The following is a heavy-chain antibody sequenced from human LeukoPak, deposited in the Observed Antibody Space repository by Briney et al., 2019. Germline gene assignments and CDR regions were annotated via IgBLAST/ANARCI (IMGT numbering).Heavy chain of an antibody. CDR2: INAGNGNT. J-gene: IGHJ4*02. V-gene: IGHV1-3*01. D-gene: IGHD3-10*01. CDR1: GYSSTPET. Sequence: ASVRVSCKASGYSSTPETFTWVRQAPGQRLEWMGWINAGNGNTKYSQKFQGRVTITRDTSASTAYMELSSLRSEDTAVYYCASIYNDYWGQGTLVTVSS. CDR3: ASIYNDY.